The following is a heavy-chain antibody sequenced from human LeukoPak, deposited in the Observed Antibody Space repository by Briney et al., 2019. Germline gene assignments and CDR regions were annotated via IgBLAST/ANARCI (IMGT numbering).Heavy chain of an antibody. CDR1: GFTVSSNY. V-gene: IGHV3-66*01. Sequence: GGSLRLSCAASGFTVSSNYMSWVRQAPGKGLEWVSVIYSGGSTYYADSVKGRFTISRDNSKNTLYLQMNSLRAEDTAVYYCARGRPYYYGSGSSSAFDIWGQGTMVTVSS. CDR3: ARGRPYYYGSGSSSAFDI. D-gene: IGHD3-10*01. J-gene: IGHJ3*02. CDR2: IYSGGST.